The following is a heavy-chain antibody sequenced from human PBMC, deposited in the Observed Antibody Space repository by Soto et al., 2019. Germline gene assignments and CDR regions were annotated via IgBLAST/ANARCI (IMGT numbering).Heavy chain of an antibody. CDR2: IYYSGNT. CDR1: GDSISSSHHY. J-gene: IGHJ6*03. Sequence: QLQLQESGPGLVKPSETLYLICTVSGDSISSSHHYWGWIRQPPGKGLEWIGTIYYSGNTYYNPSLKSRVTTAVDTPKNNSSLDLCCVTAADTAVYYCARQQEWARGVLAYLYYMGLLGKGTTVTVFS. V-gene: IGHV4-39*02. D-gene: IGHD3-3*01. CDR3: ARQQEWARGVLAYLYYMGL.